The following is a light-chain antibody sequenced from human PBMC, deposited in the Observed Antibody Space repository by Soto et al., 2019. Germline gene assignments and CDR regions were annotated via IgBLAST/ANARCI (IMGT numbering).Light chain of an antibody. CDR3: QQTYITRT. CDR2: AAS. Sequence: DIQMTQSPSSLSASVGDRVTITCRASQSISSYLNWYQRKPGKAPRLLIYAASTLQGGVPSRFSGSGSGTDFTLTINSLEPEDFATYYCQQTYITRTFGQGTKVEVK. J-gene: IGKJ1*01. V-gene: IGKV1-39*01. CDR1: QSISSY.